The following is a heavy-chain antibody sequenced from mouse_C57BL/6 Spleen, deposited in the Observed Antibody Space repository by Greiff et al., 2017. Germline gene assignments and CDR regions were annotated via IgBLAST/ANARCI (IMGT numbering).Heavy chain of an antibody. J-gene: IGHJ4*01. CDR3: AGGNYVDAMDY. D-gene: IGHD2-1*01. CDR2: ISSGSSTI. Sequence: EVKLVESGGGLVKPGGSLKLSCAASGFTFSDYGMHWVRQAPEKGLEWVAYISSGSSTIYYADTVKGRFTISRDNAKNTLFLQMTRLRSEDTAMYYCAGGNYVDAMDYWGQGTSVTVSS. CDR1: GFTFSDYG. V-gene: IGHV5-17*01.